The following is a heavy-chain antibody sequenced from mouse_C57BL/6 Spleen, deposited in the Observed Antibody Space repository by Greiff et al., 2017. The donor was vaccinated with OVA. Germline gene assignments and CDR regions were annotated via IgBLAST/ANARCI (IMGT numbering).Heavy chain of an antibody. V-gene: IGHV1-59*01. CDR3: ARLDSNYARDN. Sequence: VQLLQPGAELVRPGTSVKLSCKASGYTFTSYWMPWVKQRPGQGLEWIGVIDPSDSYTNYTQKFKGQATLTVDTSSSTAYMQLSSLTSEDSAVYYCARLDSNYARDNWGQGTSVTVSS. CDR1: GYTFTSYW. D-gene: IGHD2-5*01. CDR2: IDPSDSYT. J-gene: IGHJ4*01.